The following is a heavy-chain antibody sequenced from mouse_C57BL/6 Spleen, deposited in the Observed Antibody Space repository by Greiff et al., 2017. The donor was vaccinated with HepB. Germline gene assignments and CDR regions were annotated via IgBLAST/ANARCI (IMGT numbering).Heavy chain of an antibody. Sequence: EVQRVESGGGLVQPGGSLSLSCAASGFTFTDYYMSWVRQPPGKALEWLGFIRNKANGYTTEYSASVKGRFTISRDNSQSILYLQMNALRAEDSATYYCARCYYGSSYLYYFDYWGQGTTLTVSS. D-gene: IGHD1-1*01. V-gene: IGHV7-3*01. CDR2: IRNKANGYTT. CDR1: GFTFTDYY. CDR3: ARCYYGSSYLYYFDY. J-gene: IGHJ2*01.